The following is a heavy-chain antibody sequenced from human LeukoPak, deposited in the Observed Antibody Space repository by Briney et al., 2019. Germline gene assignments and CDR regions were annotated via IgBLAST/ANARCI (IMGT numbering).Heavy chain of an antibody. D-gene: IGHD1-26*01. J-gene: IGHJ4*02. CDR1: GGSITTTDFD. CDR2: ISSSGKA. V-gene: IGHV4-39*01. CDR3: ARFKGGTGFDY. Sequence: SETLPLTCAVSGGSITTTDFDWAWIRQPPGQGFEWIATISSSGKAYYYPSLMSRVTISVDTSKNQFSLDVTSVTAADTGLFYCARFKGGTGFDYWGRGILVIVS.